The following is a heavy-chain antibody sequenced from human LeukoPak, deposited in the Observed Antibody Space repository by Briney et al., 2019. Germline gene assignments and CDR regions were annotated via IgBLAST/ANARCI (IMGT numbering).Heavy chain of an antibody. D-gene: IGHD1-1*01. J-gene: IGHJ4*02. Sequence: ASVKVSCKASGYTFTDYYIHWVRQAPGQGLEWMGWINPNSGGADYVQKFQGRVTMTRDTSISTVYMEVSRLTSDDTAVYYCARLREDINWYFDYWDQGTLVAVSS. CDR2: INPNSGGA. V-gene: IGHV1-2*02. CDR3: ARLREDINWYFDY. CDR1: GYTFTDYY.